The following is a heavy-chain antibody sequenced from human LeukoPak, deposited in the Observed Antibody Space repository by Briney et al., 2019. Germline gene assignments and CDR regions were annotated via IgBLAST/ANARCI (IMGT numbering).Heavy chain of an antibody. CDR1: GFTFSSYS. J-gene: IGHJ4*02. D-gene: IGHD3-10*01. V-gene: IGHV3-21*01. Sequence: GGSLRLSCAASGFTFSSYSMNWVRQAPGKGLEWVSSISSSSYIYYADSVKGRFTISRDNSKNTLYLQMNSLRAEDTAVYYCARQDVRSYYFDYWGQGTLVTVSS. CDR3: ARQDVRSYYFDY. CDR2: ISSSSYI.